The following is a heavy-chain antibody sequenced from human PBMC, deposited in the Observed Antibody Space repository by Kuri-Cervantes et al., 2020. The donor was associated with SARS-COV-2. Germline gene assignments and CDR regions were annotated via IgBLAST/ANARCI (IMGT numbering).Heavy chain of an antibody. J-gene: IGHJ4*02. CDR2: IWYDGSNK. Sequence: GSLRLSCAASGFTFSSYGMHWVRQAPGKGLEWVAVIWYDGSNKYYADSVKGRFTISRDNSKNTLYLQMNSLRAEDTAVYYCARDTVRGVIRYYFDYWGQGTLVTVSS. D-gene: IGHD3-16*02. V-gene: IGHV3-33*08. CDR3: ARDTVRGVIRYYFDY. CDR1: GFTFSSYG.